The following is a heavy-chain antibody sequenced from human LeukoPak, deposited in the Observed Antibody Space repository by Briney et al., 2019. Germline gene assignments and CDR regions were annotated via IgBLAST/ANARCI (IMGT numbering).Heavy chain of an antibody. CDR3: ARLGEAVVVPAARPFDY. D-gene: IGHD2-2*01. Sequence: GESLEISCKGSGYTITSYWIGWVRQMPGKGLEWMGIIHPGDSDTRYSPSFQGQVNISADKSISTAYLQWSSLKASDTAMYYCARLGEAVVVPAARPFDYWGQGTLVTVSS. CDR2: IHPGDSDT. J-gene: IGHJ4*02. V-gene: IGHV5-51*01. CDR1: GYTITSYW.